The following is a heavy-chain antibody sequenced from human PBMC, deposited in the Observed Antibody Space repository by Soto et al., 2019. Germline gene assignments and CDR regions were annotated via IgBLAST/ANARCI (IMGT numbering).Heavy chain of an antibody. Sequence: QVQLQQWGAGLLKPSETLSLTCAVYGGSFSGYYWSWIRQPPGKGLEWIGEINHSGSTNYNPSLTSRVTISVDTSKNQFSLKLSSVTAADTAVYYCARGRRDSSTRPFDFWGQGTLVTVSS. CDR1: GGSFSGYY. CDR2: INHSGST. V-gene: IGHV4-34*01. CDR3: ARGRRDSSTRPFDF. J-gene: IGHJ4*02. D-gene: IGHD2-2*01.